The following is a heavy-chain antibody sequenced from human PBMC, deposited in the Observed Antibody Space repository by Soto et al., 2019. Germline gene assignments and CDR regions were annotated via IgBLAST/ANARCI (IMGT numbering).Heavy chain of an antibody. Sequence: QVQLVQSGAEVKKPGASVTVSCKASGYTFTSDDINWGRQSTGQGLEWMGWMNPNSGNTGYAQKFQGRVTMTRNTSISTAYMELSSLRSEETAVYYCARGRITMLPYWGQGTLVTVSS. V-gene: IGHV1-8*01. CDR2: MNPNSGNT. D-gene: IGHD3-10*01. J-gene: IGHJ4*02. CDR1: GYTFTSDD. CDR3: ARGRITMLPY.